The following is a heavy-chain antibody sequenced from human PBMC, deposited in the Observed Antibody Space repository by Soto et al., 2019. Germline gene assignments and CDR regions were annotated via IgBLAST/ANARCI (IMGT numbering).Heavy chain of an antibody. Sequence: SETLSLTCAVSGGSISSSNWWSWVRQPPGKGLEWIGEIYHSGSTNYNPSLKSRVTISVDKSKNQFSLKLSSVTAADTAVYYCARLRARYYYDSSGYRWFDPWGQGTLVTVS. CDR2: IYHSGST. J-gene: IGHJ5*02. D-gene: IGHD3-22*01. CDR3: ARLRARYYYDSSGYRWFDP. CDR1: GGSISSSNW. V-gene: IGHV4-4*02.